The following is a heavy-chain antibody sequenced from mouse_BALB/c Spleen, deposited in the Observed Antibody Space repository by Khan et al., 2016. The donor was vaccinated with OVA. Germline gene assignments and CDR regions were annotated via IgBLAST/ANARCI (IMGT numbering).Heavy chain of an antibody. CDR1: GYSITSDYA. CDR3: ARSVTITTVVATDFDY. V-gene: IGHV3-2*02. D-gene: IGHD1-1*01. Sequence: EVELVESGPGLVKPSQSLSLTCTVTGYSITSDYAWNWIRQFPGNKLEWMGYISYSGRTSYNPSLKSRISITRDTSKNQFFLQLNSVTTKDTATYTGARSVTITTVVATDFDYWGQGTTLTVSS. CDR2: ISYSGRT. J-gene: IGHJ2*01.